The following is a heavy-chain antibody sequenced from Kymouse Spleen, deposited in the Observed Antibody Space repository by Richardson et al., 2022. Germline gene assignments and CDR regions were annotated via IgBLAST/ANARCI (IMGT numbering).Heavy chain of an antibody. Sequence: QVQLQESGPGLVKPSGTLSLTCAVSGGSISSSNWWSWVRQPPGKGLEWIGEIYHSGSTNYNPSLKSRVTISVDKSKNQFSLKLSSVTAADTAVYYCAVLRYFDWLYYYYYGMDVWGQGTTVTVSS. V-gene: IGHV4-4*02. J-gene: IGHJ6*02. D-gene: IGHD3-9*01. CDR2: IYHSGST. CDR1: GGSISSSNW. CDR3: AVLRYFDWLYYYYYGMDV.